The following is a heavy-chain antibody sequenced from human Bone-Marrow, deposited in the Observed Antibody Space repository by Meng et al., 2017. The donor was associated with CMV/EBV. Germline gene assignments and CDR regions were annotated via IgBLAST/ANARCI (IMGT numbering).Heavy chain of an antibody. CDR3: ARILFLHCSSTSCYPYYYGMDV. Sequence: SETLSLTCTVSGGSISSSSYYWGWIRQPPGKGLEWIGSIYYSGSTYYNPSLKSRVTISVDTSKNQFSLKLSSVTAADTAVYYCARILFLHCSSTSCYPYYYGMDVWGQGTTVTVSS. D-gene: IGHD2-2*01. J-gene: IGHJ6*02. CDR1: GGSISSSSYY. V-gene: IGHV4-39*07. CDR2: IYYSGST.